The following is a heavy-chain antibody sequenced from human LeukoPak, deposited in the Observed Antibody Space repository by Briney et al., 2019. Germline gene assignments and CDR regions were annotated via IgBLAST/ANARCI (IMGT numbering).Heavy chain of an antibody. V-gene: IGHV1-8*01. D-gene: IGHD3-10*01. CDR1: GYTFTSYD. J-gene: IGHJ6*02. CDR2: MNPNSGNT. CDR3: ARGRHYYGSGQNYYYYGMDV. Sequence: ASVKVSCKASGYTFTSYDINWVRQATGQGLEWMGWMNPNSGNTGYAQKFQGRVTMTRNTSISTAYMELSSLRSEDTAAYYCARGRHYYGSGQNYYYYGMDVWGQGTTVTVSS.